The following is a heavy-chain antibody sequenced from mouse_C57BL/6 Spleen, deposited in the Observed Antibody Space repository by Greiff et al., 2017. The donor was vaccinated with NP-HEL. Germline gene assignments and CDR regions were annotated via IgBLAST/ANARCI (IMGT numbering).Heavy chain of an antibody. CDR1: GYTFTSYW. CDR3: ARDYGNYAGYFDV. Sequence: QVQLKQPGAELVKPGASVKMSCKASGYTFTSYWITWVKQRPGQGLEWIGDIYPGSGSTNYNEKFKSKATLTVDTSSSTAYMQLSSLTSEDSAVYYCARDYGNYAGYFDVWGTGTTVTVSS. D-gene: IGHD2-1*01. CDR2: IYPGSGST. J-gene: IGHJ1*03. V-gene: IGHV1-55*01.